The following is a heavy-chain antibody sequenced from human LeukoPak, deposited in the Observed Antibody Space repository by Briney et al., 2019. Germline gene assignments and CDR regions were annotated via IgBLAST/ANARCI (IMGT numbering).Heavy chain of an antibody. V-gene: IGHV4-61*02. CDR3: ARHEGYSTSWYYY. CDR1: GGSISSGSYY. Sequence: SETLSLTCTVSGGSISSGSYYWRWIRQPAGKGLEWIGRIYATGSTNYNPSLKSRVTISVDTSKNQFSLKLNSATAADTAVYYCARHEGYSTSWYYYWGQGTLVTVSS. CDR2: IYATGST. J-gene: IGHJ4*02. D-gene: IGHD6-13*01.